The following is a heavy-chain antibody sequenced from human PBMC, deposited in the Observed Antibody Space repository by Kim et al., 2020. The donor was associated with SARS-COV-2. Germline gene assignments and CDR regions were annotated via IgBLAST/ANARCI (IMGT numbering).Heavy chain of an antibody. D-gene: IGHD3-16*02. V-gene: IGHV1-18*01. Sequence: ASVKVSCKASGYTFTSYGISWVRQAPGQGLEWMGWISAYNGNTNYAQKLQGRVTMTTDTSTSTAYMELRSLRSDDTAVYYCARGTIQGRGLRLGELSLYPPDYYYYGMDVWGQGTTVTVSS. J-gene: IGHJ6*02. CDR2: ISAYNGNT. CDR1: GYTFTSYG. CDR3: ARGTIQGRGLRLGELSLYPPDYYYYGMDV.